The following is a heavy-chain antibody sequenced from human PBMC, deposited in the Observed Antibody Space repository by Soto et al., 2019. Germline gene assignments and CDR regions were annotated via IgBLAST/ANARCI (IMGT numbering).Heavy chain of an antibody. V-gene: IGHV3-23*01. CDR2: FRAGGDDGTT. D-gene: IGHD3-10*01. CDR3: AKKVNSGSGSQYFDY. Sequence: SMSWVRQAPGKGLEWVSGFRAGGDDGTTYYADSVKGRFTISRDNSKNTLFLQMNSLRAEDTAIYYCAKKVNSGSGSQYFDYIGQGTLVAVSS. CDR1: S. J-gene: IGHJ4*02.